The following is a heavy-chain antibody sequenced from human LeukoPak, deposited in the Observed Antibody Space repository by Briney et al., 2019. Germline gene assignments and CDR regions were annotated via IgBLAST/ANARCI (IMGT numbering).Heavy chain of an antibody. D-gene: IGHD1-20*01. Sequence: ASVKVSCKTSGYTFTSFDINWVRHTTGHGPEWMGWVNCDNGNTRYARKFQGRVAITRDTSTRTVYLELNNLSSDDTAMYYCTTGPFLNGNAYNRFDPWGQGTLVTVSS. CDR2: VNCDNGNT. CDR3: TTGPFLNGNAYNRFDP. CDR1: GYTFTSFD. V-gene: IGHV1-8*03. J-gene: IGHJ5*02.